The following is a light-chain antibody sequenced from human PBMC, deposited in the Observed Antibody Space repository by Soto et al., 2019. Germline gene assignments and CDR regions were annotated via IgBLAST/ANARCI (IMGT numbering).Light chain of an antibody. Sequence: QSVLTQPASVSGSPGQSITISCTGTSSDVGGYNYVSWYQQHPGKAPKLMIYEVSNRPSGVSNRFSGSKSGNTACLTISGLQAEDEADYYCSSYTSSTFYVFGTGTKVTGL. CDR2: EVS. CDR3: SSYTSSTFYV. J-gene: IGLJ1*01. V-gene: IGLV2-14*01. CDR1: SSDVGGYNY.